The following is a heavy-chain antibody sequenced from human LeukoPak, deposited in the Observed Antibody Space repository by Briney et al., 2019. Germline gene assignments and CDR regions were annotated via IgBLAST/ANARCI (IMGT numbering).Heavy chain of an antibody. J-gene: IGHJ3*02. CDR3: ARVVQEYYDSSGSDALDI. Sequence: ASVKVSCKASGYTFTSYYMHWVRQAPGQGLEWMGIINPSGGSTSYAQKLQGRVTMTTDTSTSTAYMELRSLRSDDTAVYYCARVVQEYYDSSGSDALDIWGQGTMVTVSS. V-gene: IGHV1-46*01. CDR1: GYTFTSYY. CDR2: INPSGGST. D-gene: IGHD3-22*01.